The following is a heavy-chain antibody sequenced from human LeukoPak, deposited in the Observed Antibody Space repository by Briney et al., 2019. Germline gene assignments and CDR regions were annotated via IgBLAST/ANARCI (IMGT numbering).Heavy chain of an antibody. Sequence: EASVTVSCKASGYNFIDYYIHWVRQAPGQGPEWMGWINPRSGGTKYAQKYQGRITMTRDTSIDTGYIEVTSLTYDDTAVFFCTREPLSGQLVPYDYWGQGTVVTVSS. CDR3: TREPLSGQLVPYDY. CDR1: GYNFIDYY. V-gene: IGHV1-2*02. D-gene: IGHD6-6*01. CDR2: INPRSGGT. J-gene: IGHJ4*02.